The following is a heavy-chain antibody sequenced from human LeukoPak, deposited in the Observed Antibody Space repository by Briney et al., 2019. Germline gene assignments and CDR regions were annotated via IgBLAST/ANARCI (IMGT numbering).Heavy chain of an antibody. CDR3: ARSYCSGGSCYHAFDI. D-gene: IGHD2-15*01. J-gene: IGHJ3*02. V-gene: IGHV4-38-2*02. CDR1: GYSISSGYY. CDR2: IYHSGST. Sequence: SETLSLTCTVSGYSISSGYYWGWIRQPPGKGLEWIGSIYHSGSTYYNPSLKSRVTISVDTSKNQFSLKLSSVTAADTAVYYCARSYCSGGSCYHAFDIWGQGTMVTVSS.